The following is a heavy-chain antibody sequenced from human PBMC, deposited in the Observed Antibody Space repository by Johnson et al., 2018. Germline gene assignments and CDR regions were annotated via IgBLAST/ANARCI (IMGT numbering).Heavy chain of an antibody. CDR2: IKSDGST. CDR3: ARRDDYGNAFDI. J-gene: IGHJ3*02. CDR1: GFSVGSNY. V-gene: IGHV3-66*02. D-gene: IGHD4-17*01. Sequence: EVQLVETGGGLVQPGGSXRLSCAASGFSVGSNYMTWVRQAPGGGLAWVPLIKSDGSTYSADSVKGRFTISRDNSKNTVYLQMNSLRPEDTAVYFFARRDDYGNAFDIWGQGTMVTVSS.